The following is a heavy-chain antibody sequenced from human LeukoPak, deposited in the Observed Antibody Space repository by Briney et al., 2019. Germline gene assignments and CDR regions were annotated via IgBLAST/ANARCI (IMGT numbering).Heavy chain of an antibody. CDR2: ISYDGSNK. D-gene: IGHD3-10*01. CDR3: AGEPVLLWFGEHQYYFDY. J-gene: IGHJ4*02. V-gene: IGHV3-30*04. Sequence: GGSLRLSCAASGFTFSSYAMHWVRQAPGKGLEWVAVISYDGSNKYYADSVKGRFTISRDNSKNTLYLQMNSLRAEDTAVYYCAGEPVLLWFGEHQYYFDYWGQGTLVTVSS. CDR1: GFTFSSYA.